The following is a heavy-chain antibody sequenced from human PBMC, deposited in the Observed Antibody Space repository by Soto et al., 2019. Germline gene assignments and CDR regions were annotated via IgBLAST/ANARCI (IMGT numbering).Heavy chain of an antibody. CDR2: INHSGST. CDR3: ARGGLVSPVTTPRNWFDP. CDR1: GGSFSGYY. D-gene: IGHD4-17*01. J-gene: IGHJ5*02. Sequence: SETLSLTCAVYGGSFSGYYWSWIRQPPGKGLEWIGEINHSGSTNYNPSLKSRVTISVDTSKNQFSLKLSSVTAADTAVYYCARGGLVSPVTTPRNWFDPWGQGTLVTVSS. V-gene: IGHV4-34*01.